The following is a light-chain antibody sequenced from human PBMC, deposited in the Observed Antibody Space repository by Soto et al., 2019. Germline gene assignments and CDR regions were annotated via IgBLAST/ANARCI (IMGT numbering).Light chain of an antibody. CDR1: QSINNRY. J-gene: IGKJ3*01. CDR2: AAS. CDR3: QQFGSSPGFT. Sequence: EIVLTQSPGTLSLSPGERATLSCRASQSINNRYLAWYQQKPGQAPRLLIYAASSRATGIPDRFSGSGSGKDFTLTISRLEPEDLAVYYCQQFGSSPGFTFGPGTKVDIK. V-gene: IGKV3-20*01.